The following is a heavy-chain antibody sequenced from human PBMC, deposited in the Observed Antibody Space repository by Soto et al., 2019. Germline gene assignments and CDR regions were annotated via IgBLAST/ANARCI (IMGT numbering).Heavy chain of an antibody. CDR1: GGSISGSTYY. CDR2: IYYRGST. D-gene: IGHD1-26*01. V-gene: IGHV4-39*01. J-gene: IGHJ4*02. CDR3: ARSYSGNYYMIDF. Sequence: PSETLSLTCTVSGGSISGSTYYWGWIRQPPGKGLEWIGSIYYRGSTYYNLSLKSRVTISVDTSKSQFSLRLTSVTAADTAVYYCARSYSGNYYMIDFWGQGALVTVSS.